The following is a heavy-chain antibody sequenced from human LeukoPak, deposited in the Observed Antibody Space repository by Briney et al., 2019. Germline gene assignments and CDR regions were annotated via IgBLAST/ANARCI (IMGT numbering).Heavy chain of an antibody. CDR1: GYTFTSYG. J-gene: IGHJ6*02. D-gene: IGHD1-26*01. CDR3: ASVVGAFDYYYYGMDV. Sequence: ASVKVSCKASGYTFTSYGISWVRQAPGQGLEWMGWISAYNGNTNYAQKLQGRVTMTTDTSTSTAYMELRSLRSDDTAVYYCASVVGAFDYYYYGMDVWGQGTTVTVSS. CDR2: ISAYNGNT. V-gene: IGHV1-18*01.